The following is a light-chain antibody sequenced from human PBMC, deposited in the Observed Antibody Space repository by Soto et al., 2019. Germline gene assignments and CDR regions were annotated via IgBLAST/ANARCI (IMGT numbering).Light chain of an antibody. CDR3: AAWDDSLNAVV. Sequence: QSVLTQPPSASGTPGQRVTISCSGSSSNIGSNTGNWYQQLPGTAPNLLIYSNNQRPSGVPDRFSGSKSGTSASLAISGLQSEDEADYYCAAWDDSLNAVVFGGGTKLTVL. CDR1: SSNIGSNT. CDR2: SNN. J-gene: IGLJ2*01. V-gene: IGLV1-44*01.